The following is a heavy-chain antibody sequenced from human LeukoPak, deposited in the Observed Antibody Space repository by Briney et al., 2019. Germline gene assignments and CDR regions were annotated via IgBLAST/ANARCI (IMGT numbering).Heavy chain of an antibody. CDR1: GGSISSYY. CDR2: IYYSGNT. J-gene: IGHJ6*03. Sequence: PSETLSLTCTVSGGSISSYYWSWIRQPPGQGMEWNGYIYYSGNTNGIASGQLRVTIPVEPSKHQVSLKLSSGTAADTAVYYCAIASPRYCSGGSCYADYYYYMDVWGKGTTVTVSS. D-gene: IGHD2-15*01. V-gene: IGHV4-59*01. CDR3: AIASPRYCSGGSCYADYYYYMDV.